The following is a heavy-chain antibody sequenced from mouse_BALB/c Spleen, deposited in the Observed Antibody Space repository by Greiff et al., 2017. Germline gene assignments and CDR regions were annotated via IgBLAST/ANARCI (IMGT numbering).Heavy chain of an antibody. D-gene: IGHD1-1*01. CDR3: ARDIRSDY. CDR2: IRNKANGYTT. CDR1: GFTFTDYY. Sequence: EVHLVESGGGLVQPGGSLRLSCATSGFTFTDYYMSWVRQPPGKALEWLGFIRNKANGYTTEYSASVKGRFTISRDNSQSILYLQMNTLRAEDSATYYCARDIRSDYWGQGTTLTVSS. J-gene: IGHJ2*01. V-gene: IGHV7-3*02.